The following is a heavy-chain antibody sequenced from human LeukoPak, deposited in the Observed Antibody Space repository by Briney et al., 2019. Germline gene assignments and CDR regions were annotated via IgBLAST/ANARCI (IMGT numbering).Heavy chain of an antibody. Sequence: GGSLRLSCAASGFTFKNYPMNWVRQAPGKGLEWVAVISSDGDNQYYADSVKGRFTISRDNSKSTLSLQMNSLRDEDTAVYFCARDNWGWDYWGQGTLVAVSS. CDR2: ISSDGDNQ. CDR1: GFTFKNYP. J-gene: IGHJ4*02. D-gene: IGHD7-27*01. V-gene: IGHV3-30*01. CDR3: ARDNWGWDY.